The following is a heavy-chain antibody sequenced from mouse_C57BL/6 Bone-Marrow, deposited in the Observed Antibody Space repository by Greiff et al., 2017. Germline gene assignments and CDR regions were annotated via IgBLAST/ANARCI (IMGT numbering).Heavy chain of an antibody. D-gene: IGHD1-1*01. CDR1: GYTFTSYD. Sequence: QVQLQQSGPELVKPGASVKLSCKASGYTFTSYDINWVKQRPGQGLEWIGLIYPRDGSTKYNEKFKGKATLTVDTSSSTAYMELHSLTSEDSAVYFCARSPYGISPNWYFDVWGTGTTVTVSS. CDR2: IYPRDGST. V-gene: IGHV1-85*01. J-gene: IGHJ1*03. CDR3: ARSPYGISPNWYFDV.